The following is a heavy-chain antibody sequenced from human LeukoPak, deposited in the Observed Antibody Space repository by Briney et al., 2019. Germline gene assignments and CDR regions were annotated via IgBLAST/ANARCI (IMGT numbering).Heavy chain of an antibody. CDR3: GRDYAFDI. Sequence: ETLSLTCTVSGDSISSYYWSWIRQPPGKGLEWIGYINYSGSTNYNPSLKSRVTISVDTSKNQFSLKLSSVTAADTAVYYCGRDYAFDIWGQGTMVTVSS. CDR1: GDSISSYY. V-gene: IGHV4-59*01. CDR2: INYSGST. J-gene: IGHJ3*02.